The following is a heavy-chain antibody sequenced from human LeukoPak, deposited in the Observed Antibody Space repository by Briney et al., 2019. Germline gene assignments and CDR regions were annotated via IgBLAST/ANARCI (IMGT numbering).Heavy chain of an antibody. CDR3: ARDLFWIAAANTNNNAFDI. J-gene: IGHJ3*02. CDR2: IYTSGST. CDR1: GGSISSGSYY. V-gene: IGHV4-61*02. Sequence: SETLSLTCTVSGGSISSGSYYWSWIRQPAGKGLEWIGRIYTSGSTNYNPSLKSRVTISVDTSKNQLSLKLSSVTAADTAVYYCARDLFWIAAANTNNNAFDIWGQGTMVTVSS. D-gene: IGHD6-13*01.